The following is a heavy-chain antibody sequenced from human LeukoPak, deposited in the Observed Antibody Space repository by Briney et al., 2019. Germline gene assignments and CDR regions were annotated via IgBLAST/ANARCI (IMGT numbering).Heavy chain of an antibody. J-gene: IGHJ4*02. CDR3: ARVDLRAAYFDY. D-gene: IGHD2-15*01. CDR2: IYTSGST. Sequence: SETLSLTCTVSGGAISSYYWSWIRQPAGKGLEWIGRIYTSGSTGYNPSLKSRVTMSVDTSKNQFSLKLSSVTAADTAVYYCARVDLRAAYFDYWGQGTLVTVSS. V-gene: IGHV4-4*07. CDR1: GGAISSYY.